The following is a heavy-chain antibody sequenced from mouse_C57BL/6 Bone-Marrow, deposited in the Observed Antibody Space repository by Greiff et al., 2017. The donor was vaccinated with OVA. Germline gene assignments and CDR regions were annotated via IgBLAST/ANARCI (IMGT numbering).Heavy chain of an antibody. D-gene: IGHD1-1*01. J-gene: IGHJ1*03. CDR1: GYTFTSYG. V-gene: IGHV1-81*01. CDR2: IYPRSGNT. Sequence: QVHVKQSGAELARPGASVKLSCKASGYTFTSYGISWVKQRTGQGLEWIGEIYPRSGNTYYNEKFKGKATLTADKSSSTAYMELRSLTSEDSAVYFCARSKNYYGFDVWGTGTTVTVSS. CDR3: ARSKNYYGFDV.